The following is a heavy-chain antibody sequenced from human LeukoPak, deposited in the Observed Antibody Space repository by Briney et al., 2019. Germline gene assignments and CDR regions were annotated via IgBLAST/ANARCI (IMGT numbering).Heavy chain of an antibody. CDR1: GGTFSSYA. V-gene: IGHV1-69*06. J-gene: IGHJ4*02. CDR3: ARDQRHLGYSSSWGGIRFFDY. Sequence: ASVKVSCKASGGTFSSYAISWVRQAPGQGLEWMGGIIPILGTPNYAQKFQGRVTITADKSTSTAYMELSSLRSEDTAVYYCARDQRHLGYSSSWGGIRFFDYWGQGTLVTVSS. D-gene: IGHD6-13*01. CDR2: IIPILGTP.